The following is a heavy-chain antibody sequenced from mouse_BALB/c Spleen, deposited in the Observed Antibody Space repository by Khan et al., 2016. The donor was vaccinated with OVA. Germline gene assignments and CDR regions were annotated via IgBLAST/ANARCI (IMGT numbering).Heavy chain of an antibody. CDR3: ARNYDYDEGLAY. V-gene: IGHV2-2*02. CDR2: IWSGGST. J-gene: IGHJ3*01. CDR1: GFSLTNYG. Sequence: QVQLKESGPGLVQPSQSLSITCTVPGFSLTNYGVHWVRQSPGKGLEWLGLIWSGGSTDYNAAVISRLSISKDNSKSQVFFKMNSLQANDTAIYYCARNYDYDEGLAYWGQGTLVTVSA. D-gene: IGHD2-4*01.